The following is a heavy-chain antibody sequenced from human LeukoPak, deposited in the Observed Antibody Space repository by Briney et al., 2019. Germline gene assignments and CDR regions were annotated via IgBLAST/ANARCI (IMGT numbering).Heavy chain of an antibody. J-gene: IGHJ6*02. CDR1: GFTFSSYW. CDR3: ASPGDSSDYYYGMDV. Sequence: GGSLRLSCAASGFTFSSYWMHWVRQAPGKGLVWVSRINSDGSSTSYAESVKGRFTISRDNAKNTLYLQMNSLRAEDTAVYYCASPGDSSDYYYGMDVWGQGTTVTVSS. V-gene: IGHV3-74*01. D-gene: IGHD6-25*01. CDR2: INSDGSST.